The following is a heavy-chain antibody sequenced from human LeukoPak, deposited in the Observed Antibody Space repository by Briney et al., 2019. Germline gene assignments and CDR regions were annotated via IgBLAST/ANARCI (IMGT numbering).Heavy chain of an antibody. CDR2: IRQDGSEK. D-gene: IGHD3-16*01. V-gene: IGHV3-7*01. Sequence: GGSLRLSCAASGFTFSSYAMHWVRQAPGKGLEWVANIRQDGSEKYYVDSVKGRFTISRDNAKNSLYLQVNSLRAEDTAVYYCARGRGVDYWGQGTLVTVSS. CDR1: GFTFSSYA. J-gene: IGHJ4*02. CDR3: ARGRGVDY.